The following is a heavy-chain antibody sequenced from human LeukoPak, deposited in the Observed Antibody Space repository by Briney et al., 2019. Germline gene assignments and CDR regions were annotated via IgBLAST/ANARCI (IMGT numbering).Heavy chain of an antibody. CDR3: TSSRYKSGPRPRYFQH. Sequence: GGSLRLSCAASNISVSEHFMTWVRQAPGKGLECVAVLYTGGSTFYADSVQGRFTISRDNSLNTLFLQMDNLRGDDTAVYYCTSSRYKSGPRPRYFQHWGQGILLTVSS. J-gene: IGHJ1*01. D-gene: IGHD2-2*02. CDR2: LYTGGST. CDR1: NISVSEHF. V-gene: IGHV3-53*01.